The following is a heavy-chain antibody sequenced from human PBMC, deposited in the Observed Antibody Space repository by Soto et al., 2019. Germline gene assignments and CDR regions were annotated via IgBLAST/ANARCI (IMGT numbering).Heavy chain of an antibody. D-gene: IGHD2-15*01. CDR3: ARDRGCSGGICYRDLGY. V-gene: IGHV3-48*01. J-gene: IGHJ4*02. Sequence: GGSLRLSCAVSGFNFSTYSMSCVRQAPGKGLEWVSYISSISNTIYYADSVKGRFTISRDNAKNSLYLHMNSLSAEDTAVYYCARDRGCSGGICYRDLGYWGQGTLVTVSS. CDR2: ISSISNTI. CDR1: GFNFSTYS.